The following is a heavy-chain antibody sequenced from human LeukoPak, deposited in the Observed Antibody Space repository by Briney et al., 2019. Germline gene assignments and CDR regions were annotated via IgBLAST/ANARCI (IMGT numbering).Heavy chain of an antibody. CDR2: ISWNSGSV. CDR3: AKDSWRCSSTSCYTGDDAFDI. CDR1: GVTFDDYA. Sequence: CLRLSCAPSGVTFDDYAMHWVREAPGKGRGWVSGISWNSGSVGYADSVKGRFTISRDKAKNPLYLQMNSLRAEDTGLYYCAKDSWRCSSTSCYTGDDAFDIWGQGTMVTVPS. D-gene: IGHD2-2*02. J-gene: IGHJ3*02. V-gene: IGHV3-9*01.